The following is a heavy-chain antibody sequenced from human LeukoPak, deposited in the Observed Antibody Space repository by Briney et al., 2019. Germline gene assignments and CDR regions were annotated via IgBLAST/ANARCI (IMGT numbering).Heavy chain of an antibody. CDR1: GYTFTSYG. CDR2: ISAYNGNT. Sequence: ASVTVSCKASGYTFTSYGISWVRQAPGQGLEGMGWISAYNGNTNYAQKLQGRVTMTTDTSTSTAYMELRSLRSDDTAVYYCARDYGGNSPLDYWGQGTLVTVSS. CDR3: ARDYGGNSPLDY. J-gene: IGHJ4*02. V-gene: IGHV1-18*01. D-gene: IGHD4-23*01.